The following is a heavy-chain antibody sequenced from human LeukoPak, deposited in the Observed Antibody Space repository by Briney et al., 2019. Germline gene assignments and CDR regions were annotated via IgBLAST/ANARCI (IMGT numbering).Heavy chain of an antibody. V-gene: IGHV1-2*02. D-gene: IGHD5-18*01. CDR2: INPNTGGI. Sequence: ASVKVSCKSSGYTFTGYYMHWVRQAPGQGLEWMGWINPNTGGINYAQKFQGRVTMTRDTSISAADMELSRLRSDDTAVYYCARDPYSNYFDYWGQGTLVTVSS. CDR1: GYTFTGYY. CDR3: ARDPYSNYFDY. J-gene: IGHJ4*02.